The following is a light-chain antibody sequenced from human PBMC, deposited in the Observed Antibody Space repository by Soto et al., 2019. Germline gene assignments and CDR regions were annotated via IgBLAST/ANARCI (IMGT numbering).Light chain of an antibody. V-gene: IGKV3-15*01. CDR2: GAS. J-gene: IGKJ5*01. CDR1: PSVSGN. CDR3: QQYNNWPPIT. Sequence: EIVMTQSPATLSVSPGQRATLSCRASPSVSGNLAWYQHKPGQAPRLLIYGASTRATGIPARFSGSGSGTEFTLTISSLQSEDFAVYSCQQYNNWPPITFGQGTRLEIK.